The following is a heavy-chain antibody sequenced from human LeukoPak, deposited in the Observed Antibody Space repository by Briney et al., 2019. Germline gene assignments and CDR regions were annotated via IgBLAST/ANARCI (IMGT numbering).Heavy chain of an antibody. V-gene: IGHV1-18*04. D-gene: IGHD5-12*01. CDR2: ISAYNGNT. CDR1: GYTFTSYG. CDR3: ARNPLPLYSGYDYLFDY. Sequence: ASVKVSCKDSGYTFTSYGISWVRQAPGQGIEWVGWISAYNGNTNYAQKLQGRVTMTTDTSTSTAYMELRSLRSDDTAVYYCARNPLPLYSGYDYLFDYWGQGTLVTVSS. J-gene: IGHJ4*02.